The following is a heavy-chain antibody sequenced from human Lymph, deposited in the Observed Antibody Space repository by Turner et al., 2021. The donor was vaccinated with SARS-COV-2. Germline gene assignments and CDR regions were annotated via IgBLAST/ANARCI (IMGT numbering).Heavy chain of an antibody. CDR2: INSGGTT. D-gene: IGHD6-13*01. V-gene: IGHV3-53*02. Sequence: VQRVETGGGLIEPGGFLRLSCAASGIIVSRSYMNWVRKAPGKGLEWVSVINSGGTTYYADSVKGRFTISRDNSKNTLYLQMNSLRVEDTAVYYCARDLGTYGMDVWGQGTTVTVSS. CDR1: GIIVSRSY. CDR3: ARDLGTYGMDV. J-gene: IGHJ6*02.